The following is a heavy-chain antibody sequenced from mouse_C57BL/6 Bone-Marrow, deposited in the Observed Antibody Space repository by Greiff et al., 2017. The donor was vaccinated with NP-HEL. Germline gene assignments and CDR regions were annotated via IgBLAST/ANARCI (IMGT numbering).Heavy chain of an antibody. J-gene: IGHJ4*01. CDR3: ARGGPYFYAMDY. Sequence: QVQLQQPGAELVMPGASVKLSCKASGYTFTSYWMHWVKQRPGQGLEWIGEIDPSDSYTNYNQKFKGKSTLTVDKSSSTAYMQLSSLTSEDSAVYYCARGGPYFYAMDYWGQGTSVTVSS. CDR2: IDPSDSYT. V-gene: IGHV1-69*01. CDR1: GYTFTSYW.